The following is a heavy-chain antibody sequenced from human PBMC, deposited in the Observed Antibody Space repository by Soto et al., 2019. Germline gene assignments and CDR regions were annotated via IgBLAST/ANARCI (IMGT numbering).Heavy chain of an antibody. Sequence: QVQLQESGPGLLKPSETLSLTCNVSGVSLNSFYWSWIRQPPRRGLEWVAHIYFNANTNYNPSLRGRVTLSVDKSKNQFSLRLSSVTAADTAVYHCARHSQHSAEERDAFDVWGQGTLVTVSS. J-gene: IGHJ3*01. CDR2: IYFNANT. V-gene: IGHV4-59*08. D-gene: IGHD6-13*01. CDR3: ARHSQHSAEERDAFDV. CDR1: GVSLNSFY.